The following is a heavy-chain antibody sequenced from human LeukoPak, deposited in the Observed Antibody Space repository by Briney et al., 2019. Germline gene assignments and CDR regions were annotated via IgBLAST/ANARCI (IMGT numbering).Heavy chain of an antibody. D-gene: IGHD3-22*01. CDR1: GYTLTELS. J-gene: IGHJ4*02. CDR3: ATAPRDYYDSSGYYPDY. CDR2: FDPEDGET. Sequence: ASVKVSCKVSGYTLTELSMHWVRQAPGKGLEWMGGFDPEDGETIYAQKFQGRVTMTEDTSTDTAYMELSSLRSEDTAVYYCATAPRDYYDSSGYYPDYWGQGTLVTVSS. V-gene: IGHV1-24*01.